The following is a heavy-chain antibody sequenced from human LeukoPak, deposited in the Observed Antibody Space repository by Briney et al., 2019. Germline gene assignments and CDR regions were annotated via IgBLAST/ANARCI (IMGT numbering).Heavy chain of an antibody. CDR1: GYTFTTYW. J-gene: IGHJ3*02. Sequence: GESLKISCKVSGYTFTTYWIGWVRQMPGRGLEWMGIIYPGDSDTRYSPSFQGQVTISADKSINTAYLQWSSLKASDTAMYYCARRLAAANTDGFDIWGQGTMVTISS. D-gene: IGHD6-13*01. CDR2: IYPGDSDT. V-gene: IGHV5-51*01. CDR3: ARRLAAANTDGFDI.